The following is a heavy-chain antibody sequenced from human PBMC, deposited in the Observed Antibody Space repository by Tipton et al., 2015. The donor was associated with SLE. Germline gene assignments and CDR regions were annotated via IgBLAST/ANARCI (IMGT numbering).Heavy chain of an antibody. V-gene: IGHV3-23*01. D-gene: IGHD1-26*01. CDR1: GFTFSSYA. CDR2: ISGSGGST. Sequence: SLRLSCAASGFTFSSYAMSWVRQAPGKGLEWVSAISGSGGSTYYADSVKGRFTISRDNSKNTLYLQMNSLRAEDTAVYYCARGVGYYYYMDVWGKGTTATVSS. CDR3: ARGVGYYYYMDV. J-gene: IGHJ6*03.